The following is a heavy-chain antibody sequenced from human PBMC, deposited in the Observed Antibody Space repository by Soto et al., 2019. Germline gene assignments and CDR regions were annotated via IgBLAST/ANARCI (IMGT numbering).Heavy chain of an antibody. CDR3: ARGPGAIAVAGNEYFQH. CDR1: GGSISSGGYS. CDR2: IYHSGST. J-gene: IGHJ1*01. Sequence: PSETLSLTCAVSGGSISSGGYSWSWIRQPPGKGLEWIGYIYHSGSTYYNPSLKSRVTISVDRSKNQFSLKLSSVTAADTAVYYCARGPGAIAVAGNEYFQHWGQGTLVTVSS. D-gene: IGHD6-19*01. V-gene: IGHV4-30-2*01.